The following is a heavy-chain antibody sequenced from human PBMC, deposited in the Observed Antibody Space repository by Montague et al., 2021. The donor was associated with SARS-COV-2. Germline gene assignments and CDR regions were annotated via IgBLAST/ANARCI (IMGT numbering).Heavy chain of an antibody. D-gene: IGHD2-2*01. CDR2: IRTTGHT. CDR1: GASISSDIHY. J-gene: IGHJ6*02. CDR3: TREGDQVQWSDYYYGMEV. Sequence: TLSLTCTVSGASISSDIHYWSWIRQPDGKGLEWIGRIRTTGHTNYNSYLESRVTISVDTSKNQFSLKLSSVTAAATAGYYCTREGDQVQWSDYYYGMEVWGQGTTVTVSS. V-gene: IGHV4-61*02.